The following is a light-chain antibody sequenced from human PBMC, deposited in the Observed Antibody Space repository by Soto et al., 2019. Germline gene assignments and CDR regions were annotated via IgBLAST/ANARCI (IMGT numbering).Light chain of an antibody. J-gene: IGKJ2*01. Sequence: EIVLSQSPAILSLSPGDRATLSCRATQTVSSFLAWYQQKPGQAPRLLIYDTSNRATGVPARFSASGSGTDFTLTISSLEPEDFAVYFCQQRYNWPPSFGQENKRDIK. CDR1: QTVSSF. V-gene: IGKV3-11*01. CDR3: QQRYNWPPS. CDR2: DTS.